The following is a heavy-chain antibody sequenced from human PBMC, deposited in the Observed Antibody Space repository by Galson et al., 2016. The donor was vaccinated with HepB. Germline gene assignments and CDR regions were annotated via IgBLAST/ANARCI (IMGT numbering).Heavy chain of an antibody. CDR1: GGSIITSNYY. CDR2: IYYTGNT. D-gene: IGHD5-24*01. Sequence: ETLSLTCTVSGGSIITSNYYWAWIRQPPGKGLEWIGSIYYTGNTYHNASLKSRVTMSVDTSKNHYSLKLSSVTAADTAVYYCARHDGYNSFDYWGQGTLVTVSS. CDR3: ARHDGYNSFDY. V-gene: IGHV4-39*01. J-gene: IGHJ4*02.